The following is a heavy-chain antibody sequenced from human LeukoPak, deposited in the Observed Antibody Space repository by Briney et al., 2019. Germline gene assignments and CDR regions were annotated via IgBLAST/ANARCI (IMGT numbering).Heavy chain of an antibody. CDR2: ISSSSSYI. J-gene: IGHJ4*02. CDR1: GFTFSSYS. Sequence: GGSLRLSCAASGFTFSSYSMNWVRQAPGKGLEWVSSISSSSSYIYYADSVKGRFTISRDNAKNSLYLQMNSLRVEDTAVYYCARDSYDSSGYLPMDYWGQGTLVTVSS. D-gene: IGHD3-22*01. CDR3: ARDSYDSSGYLPMDY. V-gene: IGHV3-21*01.